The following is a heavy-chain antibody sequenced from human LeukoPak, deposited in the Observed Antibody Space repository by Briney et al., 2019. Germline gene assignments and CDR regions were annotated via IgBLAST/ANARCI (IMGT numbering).Heavy chain of an antibody. CDR3: ARGTQWLVGGLDY. D-gene: IGHD6-19*01. J-gene: IGHJ4*02. V-gene: IGHV4-34*01. Sequence: SETLSLTCAVYGGSFSGYYWSWIRQPPGKGLEWIGEINHSGSTNYNPSLKSRVTISVDTSKNQFSLKLSSVTAADTAVYYCARGTQWLVGGLDYWGQGTLVTVSS. CDR2: INHSGST. CDR1: GGSFSGYY.